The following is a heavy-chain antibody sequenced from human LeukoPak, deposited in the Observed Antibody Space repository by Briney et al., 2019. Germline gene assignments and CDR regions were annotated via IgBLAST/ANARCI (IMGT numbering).Heavy chain of an antibody. Sequence: SETLSLTCTVSGGSISSSSYYWGWIRQPPGKGLEWIGSIYHSGSTYYNPSLKSRVTISVDTSKNQFSLKLSSVTAADTAVYYCARTYGDYYFDYWGQGTLVTVSS. J-gene: IGHJ4*02. D-gene: IGHD4-17*01. CDR2: IYHSGST. CDR3: ARTYGDYYFDY. CDR1: GGSISSSSYY. V-gene: IGHV4-39*07.